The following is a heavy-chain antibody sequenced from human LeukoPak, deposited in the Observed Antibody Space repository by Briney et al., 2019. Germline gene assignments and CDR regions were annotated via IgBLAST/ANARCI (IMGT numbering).Heavy chain of an antibody. V-gene: IGHV4-59*01. CDR3: ARRVVAAHNWFDP. J-gene: IGHJ5*02. Sequence: SETLSLTCTVSGDSITNSYWAWIRQSPAKGLEWIGHTYHSGSSAYHPSLKSRVSMLVDTSTNQLFLNLTSVTAADTAVYYCARRVVAAHNWFDPWGQGTLVTVSS. D-gene: IGHD2-15*01. CDR2: TYHSGSS. CDR1: GDSITNSY.